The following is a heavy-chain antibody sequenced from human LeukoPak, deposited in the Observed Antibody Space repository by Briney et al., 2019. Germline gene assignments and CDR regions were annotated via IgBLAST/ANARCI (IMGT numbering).Heavy chain of an antibody. D-gene: IGHD3-22*01. CDR2: IKSKTDGGTT. CDR3: TRRYYDSSGYFFDY. Sequence: GGSLRLSCAASGFTFSNAWMNWVRQAPGKGLEWVGRIKSKTDGGTTDYAAPVKGRFTISRDDSKNTLYLQMNSLKTEDTAVYYCTRRYYDSSGYFFDYWGQGTLVTVSS. J-gene: IGHJ4*02. CDR1: GFTFSNAW. V-gene: IGHV3-15*07.